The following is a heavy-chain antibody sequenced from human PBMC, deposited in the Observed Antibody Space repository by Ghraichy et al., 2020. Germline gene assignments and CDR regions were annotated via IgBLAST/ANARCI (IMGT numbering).Heavy chain of an antibody. V-gene: IGHV3-21*01. D-gene: IGHD3-16*02. Sequence: GGSLRLSCAASGFTFSSYSMNWVRQAPGKGLEWVSSISSSSSYIYYADSVKGRFTISRDNAKNSLYLQMNSLRAEDTAVYYCARAQVTRGSYRDNWFDPWGQGTLVTVSS. CDR3: ARAQVTRGSYRDNWFDP. CDR2: ISSSSSYI. J-gene: IGHJ5*02. CDR1: GFTFSSYS.